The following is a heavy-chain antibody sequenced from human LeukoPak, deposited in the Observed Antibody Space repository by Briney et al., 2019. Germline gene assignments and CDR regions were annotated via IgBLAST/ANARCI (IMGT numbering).Heavy chain of an antibody. Sequence: PGGSLRLSCAASGFTFSSYSMNWVRQTPGKGLEWVSYISSSSSYIYYADSVKGRFTISRDNAKNSLYLQMNSLRAEDTAVYYCAREGYAIWFDPWGQGTLVTVSS. CDR1: GFTFSSYS. J-gene: IGHJ5*02. CDR2: ISSSSSYI. CDR3: AREGYAIWFDP. D-gene: IGHD2-8*01. V-gene: IGHV3-21*01.